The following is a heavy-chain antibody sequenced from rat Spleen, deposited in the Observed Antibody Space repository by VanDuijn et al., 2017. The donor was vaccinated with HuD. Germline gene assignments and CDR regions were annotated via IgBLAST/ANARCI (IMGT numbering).Heavy chain of an antibody. CDR1: GFSFINHY. Sequence: EVLLVESGGGLVQPGRSLKLSCAASGFSFINHYMAWVRQAPKKGLEWVATISTSGSNTFYPDSVNGRFTSSRDNAKSSLYLQMSSLKSEDTATYYCARLGDTHYGYNPFDAWGQGASVTVSS. CDR3: ARLGDTHYGYNPFDA. D-gene: IGHD1-9*01. J-gene: IGHJ4*01. V-gene: IGHV5-25*01. CDR2: ISTSGSNT.